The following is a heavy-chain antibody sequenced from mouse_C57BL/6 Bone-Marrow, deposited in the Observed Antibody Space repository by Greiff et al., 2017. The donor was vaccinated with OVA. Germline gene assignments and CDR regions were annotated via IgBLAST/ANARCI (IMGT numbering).Heavy chain of an antibody. CDR1: GYAFSSYW. V-gene: IGHV1-80*01. CDR2: IYPGDGDT. CDR3: AREDYGSSYEDYFDY. D-gene: IGHD1-1*01. J-gene: IGHJ2*01. Sequence: QVHVKQSGAELVKPGASVKISCKASGYAFSSYWMNWVKQRPGKGLEWIGQIYPGDGDTNYNGKFKGKATLTADKSSSTAYMQLSSLTSEDSAVYFCAREDYGSSYEDYFDYWGQGTTLTVSS.